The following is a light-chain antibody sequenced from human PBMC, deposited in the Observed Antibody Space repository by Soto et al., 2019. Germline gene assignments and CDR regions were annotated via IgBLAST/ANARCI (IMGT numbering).Light chain of an antibody. CDR1: SSDVGGYNY. Sequence: QSGLTQPRSVSGSPGQSVTISCTGTSSDVGGYNYVSWCQQHPGKAPKLMIYDVSKRPSGVPDRFSGSKSGNTASLTISGLQAEDEADYYCCSYAGSYTLYVFGAGTKLTVL. CDR3: CSYAGSYTLYV. V-gene: IGLV2-11*01. J-gene: IGLJ1*01. CDR2: DVS.